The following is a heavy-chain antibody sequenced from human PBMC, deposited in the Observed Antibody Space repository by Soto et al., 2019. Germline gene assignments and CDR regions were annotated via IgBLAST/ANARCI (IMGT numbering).Heavy chain of an antibody. CDR2: ISSSGSYT. J-gene: IGHJ6*02. V-gene: IGHV3-11*06. CDR1: GFTFSDYY. Sequence: SLRLSCAASGFTFSDYYMSWIRQAPGKGLEWLSYISSSGSYTNYADSVEGRFTISRDNAKNSLYLQMNSLRGEDTAVYYCARVPYYYTSGTDYGMDVWGQGTTVTVSS. D-gene: IGHD3-10*01. CDR3: ARVPYYYTSGTDYGMDV.